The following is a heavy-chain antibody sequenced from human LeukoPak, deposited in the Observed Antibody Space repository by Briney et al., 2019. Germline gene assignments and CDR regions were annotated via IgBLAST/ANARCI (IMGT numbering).Heavy chain of an antibody. CDR3: ARAPYGSGSSYYFDD. Sequence: GGSLRLSCIASRFTFSKYCMSWVRQAPRKGPEWVAHINQDGSEKHYVDSVRGRFTISRDNAKNSLYLQMNNLRAEDTAVYYCARAPYGSGSSYYFDDWGQGTLVTVSS. CDR2: INQDGSEK. J-gene: IGHJ4*02. CDR1: RFTFSKYC. V-gene: IGHV3-7*03. D-gene: IGHD3-10*01.